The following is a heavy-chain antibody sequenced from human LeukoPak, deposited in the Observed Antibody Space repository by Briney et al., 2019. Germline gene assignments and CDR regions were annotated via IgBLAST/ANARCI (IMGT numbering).Heavy chain of an antibody. CDR3: AKGXRITMVRVAFDI. D-gene: IGHD3-10*01. V-gene: IGHV3-9*01. CDR2: ISWNSGSI. J-gene: IGHJ3*02. Sequence: XLRXXCAASGVTFDDYAMHWVRQAPGKGLEWVSGISWNSGSIAYADSVKGGFTISRDNDKNCLYLQMNSLRAEDTALYYCAKGXRITMVRVAFDIWGQGTMVTVSS. CDR1: GVTFDDYA.